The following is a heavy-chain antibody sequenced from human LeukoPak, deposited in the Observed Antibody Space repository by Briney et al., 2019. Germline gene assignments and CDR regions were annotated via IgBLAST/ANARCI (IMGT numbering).Heavy chain of an antibody. J-gene: IGHJ5*02. CDR2: IYSGGST. CDR3: ASRSTS. D-gene: IGHD2-2*01. CDR1: GFTVSSNY. V-gene: IGHV3-66*02. Sequence: GGSLRLSCAASGFTVSSNYMGPPGSREGAGVGLSIYSGGSTYYADSVKGRFTISRDNSKNTLYLQMNSLRAEDTAVYYCASRSTSWGQGTLVTVSS.